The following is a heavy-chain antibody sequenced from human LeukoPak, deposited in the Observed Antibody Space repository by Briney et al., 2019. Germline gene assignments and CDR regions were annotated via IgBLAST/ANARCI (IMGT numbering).Heavy chain of an antibody. CDR2: INHSGST. D-gene: IGHD3-10*01. CDR3: ARARSLLWFGELLWGNWFDP. V-gene: IGHV4-34*01. Sequence: PSETLSLTCAVYGGSFSGYYWSWIRQPPGKGLEWIGEINHSGSTNYNPSLKSRVTISVDTSKNQFSLKLSSVTAADTAVYYCARARSLLWFGELLWGNWFDPWGQGTLVTVSS. CDR1: GGSFSGYY. J-gene: IGHJ5*02.